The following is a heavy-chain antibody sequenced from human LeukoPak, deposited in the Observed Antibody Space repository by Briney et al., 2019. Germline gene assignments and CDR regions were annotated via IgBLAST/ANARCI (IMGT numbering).Heavy chain of an antibody. V-gene: IGHV4-38-2*01. CDR2: VYYSGST. Sequence: PSETLSLTCAVSGYSISSGDYWGWIRQPPGKALEWIGSVYYSGSTHYNPSLKSRVTISVDTSRNQFSLRLSSVTAADTAVYYCARNSTVTSPSTGYFDYWGQGTLATVSS. J-gene: IGHJ4*02. D-gene: IGHD4-17*01. CDR1: GYSISSGDY. CDR3: ARNSTVTSPSTGYFDY.